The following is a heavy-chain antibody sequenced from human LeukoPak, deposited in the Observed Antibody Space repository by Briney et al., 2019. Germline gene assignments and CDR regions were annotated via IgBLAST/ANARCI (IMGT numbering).Heavy chain of an antibody. V-gene: IGHV4-39*01. CDR1: GGSISSSSYY. CDR2: IYYSGST. CDR3: ARCGYSGYDLVY. J-gene: IGHJ4*02. D-gene: IGHD5-12*01. Sequence: SETLSLTCTVSGGSISSSSYYWGWIRQPPGKGLEWIGSIYYSGSTYYNPSLKSRVTISVDTSKNQFSLKLSSVTAADTAVYYCARCGYSGYDLVYWGQGTLVTVSS.